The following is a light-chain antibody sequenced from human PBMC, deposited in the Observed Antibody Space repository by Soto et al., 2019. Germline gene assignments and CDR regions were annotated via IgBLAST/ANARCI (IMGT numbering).Light chain of an antibody. J-gene: IGKJ2*01. Sequence: EIVLTQSPGTVSLSPGERATLSCRASQSVSSRHLAWYRQKPGQAPSLLSFGASNRATGIPDRFSGSGSGTDFTLTISRLEPEDCAVYYCLRYGDSPPAYTFGQGTKLEIK. V-gene: IGKV3-20*01. CDR2: GAS. CDR3: LRYGDSPPAYT. CDR1: QSVSSRH.